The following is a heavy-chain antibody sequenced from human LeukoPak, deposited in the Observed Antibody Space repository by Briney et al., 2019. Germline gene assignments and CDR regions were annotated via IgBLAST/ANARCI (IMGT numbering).Heavy chain of an antibody. V-gene: IGHV1-8*01. D-gene: IGHD2-15*01. J-gene: IGHJ5*02. CDR2: VNPNSGNT. CDR1: GYTFTSYD. Sequence: ASVKVSCKASGYTFTSYDIHWVRQATGQGLEWMGWVNPNSGNTGYAQKFQGRVTMTRNTSISTAYMELSSLRSEDTAVYYCARGYCSGGSCSARGRFDPWGQGTLVTVSS. CDR3: ARGYCSGGSCSARGRFDP.